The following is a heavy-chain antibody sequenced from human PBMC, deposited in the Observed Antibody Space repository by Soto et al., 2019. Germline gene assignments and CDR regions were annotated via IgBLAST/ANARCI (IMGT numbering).Heavy chain of an antibody. CDR2: ISAYNGNT. J-gene: IGHJ5*02. CDR3: ARVATKLWFGETQGWFDP. D-gene: IGHD3-10*01. V-gene: IGHV1-18*01. Sequence: GASVKVSCKASGYTFTSYGISWVRQAPGQGLEWMGWISAYNGNTNYAQKFQGRVTMTRDTSTSTAYMELSSLRSEDTAVYYCARVATKLWFGETQGWFDPWGQGTLVTVSS. CDR1: GYTFTSYG.